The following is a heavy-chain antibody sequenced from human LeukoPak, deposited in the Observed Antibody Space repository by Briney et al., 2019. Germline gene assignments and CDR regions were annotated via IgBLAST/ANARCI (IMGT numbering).Heavy chain of an antibody. D-gene: IGHD3-10*01. Sequence: ASVKVSCKASGYTFTGYYVHWVRQAPGQGLEWMGWINPNSGGTNYAQKFQGRVTMTRDTSISTAYMEPSRLRSDDTAVYYCARARITMVRGGNWFDPWGQGTLVTVSS. CDR2: INPNSGGT. CDR3: ARARITMVRGGNWFDP. V-gene: IGHV1-2*02. CDR1: GYTFTGYY. J-gene: IGHJ5*02.